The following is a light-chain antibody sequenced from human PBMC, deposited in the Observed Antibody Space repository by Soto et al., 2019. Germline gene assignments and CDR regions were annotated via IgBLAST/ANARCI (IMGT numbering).Light chain of an antibody. CDR3: QQYDEWPHT. J-gene: IGKJ3*01. V-gene: IGKV3-15*01. CDR1: QSVGRS. Sequence: VLTQSPATLSVSPGEGATLSCRASQSVGRSLAWYQQKPGQTPRLLMFDSSTRATGIPAKFSGSGSGTEFTLTISSLQSEDFAIFYCQQYDEWPHTFGPGTKVEI. CDR2: DSS.